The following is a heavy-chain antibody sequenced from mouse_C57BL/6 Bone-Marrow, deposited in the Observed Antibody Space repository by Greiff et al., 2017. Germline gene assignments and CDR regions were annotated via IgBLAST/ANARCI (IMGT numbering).Heavy chain of an antibody. Sequence: QVQLQQPGAELVMPGASVKLSCKASGYTFTSYWMHWVKQRPGQGLEWIGEIDPSDSYPNSNQKFKGKSTLTVDKSSSTAYMQLSRLTSEDSAVYYCAREREDSSGYYYAMDYWGQGTSVTVSS. V-gene: IGHV1-69*01. D-gene: IGHD3-2*02. CDR1: GYTFTSYW. CDR3: AREREDSSGYYYAMDY. CDR2: IDPSDSYP. J-gene: IGHJ4*01.